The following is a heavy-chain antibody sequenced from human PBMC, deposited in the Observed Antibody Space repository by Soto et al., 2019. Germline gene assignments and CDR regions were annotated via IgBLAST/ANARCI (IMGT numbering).Heavy chain of an antibody. J-gene: IGHJ6*02. Sequence: PGGSLRLSCAPSGFTFSSYSMNWVRQAPGKGLEWVSSISSSNSYIYYADSVKGRFTIPRENAKNSLDPQMNRLRAEDQAVHCCTRGDSLYFGRSAPADYVVDVWGQRTMVTVSS. CDR2: ISSSNSYI. CDR1: GFTFSSYS. V-gene: IGHV3-21*01. CDR3: TRGDSLYFGRSAPADYVVDV. D-gene: IGHD3-9*01.